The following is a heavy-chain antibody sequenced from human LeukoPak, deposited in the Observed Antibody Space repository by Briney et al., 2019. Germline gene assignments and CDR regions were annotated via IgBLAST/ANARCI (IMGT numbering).Heavy chain of an antibody. CDR2: IPSDGSYT. CDR1: GFNFNSHG. J-gene: IGHJ3*02. V-gene: IGHV3-30*18. D-gene: IGHD4-17*01. CDR3: AKDRYGDYGHFDN. Sequence: PGRSLRLSCAASGFNFNSHGMHWVRQAPGKGLEWVALIPSDGSYTYYADSVKGRFTISRDNSKNTLSLQMNSVRPDDTAVYYCAKDRYGDYGHFDNWGQGTMVTVSS.